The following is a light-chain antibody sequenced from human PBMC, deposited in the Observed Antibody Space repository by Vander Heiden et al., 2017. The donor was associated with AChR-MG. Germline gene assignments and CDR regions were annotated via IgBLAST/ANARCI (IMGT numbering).Light chain of an antibody. J-gene: IGKJ4*01. CDR1: QSISSY. V-gene: IGKV3-15*01. CDR2: AAS. Sequence: DIVMTQSPAALSVSPGERATLTCRASQSISSYLAWYQRKPGQAPKLLIYAASTRATGIPAKFSGSGSGTEFTLTISSLQSEDFAVYYCQQYDNWPLTFGGGTKVDIK. CDR3: QQYDNWPLT.